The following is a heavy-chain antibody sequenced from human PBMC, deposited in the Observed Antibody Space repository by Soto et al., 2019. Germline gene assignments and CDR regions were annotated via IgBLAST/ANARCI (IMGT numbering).Heavy chain of an antibody. CDR2: IWYDGSNK. CDR1: GFSFSSYG. Sequence: GGSLRLSCAASGFSFSSYGMHWVRQAPGKGLERVAVIWYDGSNKYYADSVKGRFTISRDNSKNTLYLQMNSLRAEDTAVYYCARDQGVVAGEGGRYYYGIDVWGQGTTVTVSS. V-gene: IGHV3-30*19. J-gene: IGHJ6*02. D-gene: IGHD6-19*01. CDR3: ARDQGVVAGEGGRYYYGIDV.